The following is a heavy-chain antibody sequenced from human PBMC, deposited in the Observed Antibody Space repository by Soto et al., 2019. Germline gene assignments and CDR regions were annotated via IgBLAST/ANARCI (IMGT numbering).Heavy chain of an antibody. CDR3: AKDGLGWLPYH. CDR2: ISTSGART. Sequence: EVQLLESGGGLVQPGGSLRLSCVASGFTFSDEAMSWVRQAPGKGLEWVSSISTSGARTYYADSVKGRCTISRDNSKDTLYLHLNSLRAEDTAVYYCAKDGLGWLPYHWGQGTLVTVSS. D-gene: IGHD5-12*01. V-gene: IGHV3-23*01. J-gene: IGHJ5*02. CDR1: GFTFSDEA.